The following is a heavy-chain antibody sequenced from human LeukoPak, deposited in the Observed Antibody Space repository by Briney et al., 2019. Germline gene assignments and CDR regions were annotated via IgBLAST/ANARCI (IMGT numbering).Heavy chain of an antibody. CDR3: AKDFYSGSSP. Sequence: GGSLRLSCAASGFTFTGYPMHWVRQPPGKGLEWVAFIRYGGSNEYYADSVKGRFTISRDNSKNTLFLQMNSLRTEDTAVYYCAKDFYSGSSPWGQGTLVTVSS. V-gene: IGHV3-30*02. CDR1: GFTFTGYP. CDR2: IRYGGSNE. D-gene: IGHD1-26*01. J-gene: IGHJ5*02.